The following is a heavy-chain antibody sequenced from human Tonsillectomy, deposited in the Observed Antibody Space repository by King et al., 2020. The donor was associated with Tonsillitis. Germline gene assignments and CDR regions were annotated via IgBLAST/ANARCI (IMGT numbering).Heavy chain of an antibody. CDR1: GFTFSSYV. J-gene: IGHJ6*02. CDR3: ARGPAFPLSSHYYGMAV. CDR2: ISYDGSNK. D-gene: IGHD2-2*01. V-gene: IGHV3-30-3*01. Sequence: VQLVESGGGVVQPGRSLRLSCAASGFTFSSYVMHWVRQAPGKGLEWVAVISYDGSNKYYADSVKGRFTISRDNSKNTLYLQMNSLRAEDTAVYYCARGPAFPLSSHYYGMAVWGQGTTVTVSS.